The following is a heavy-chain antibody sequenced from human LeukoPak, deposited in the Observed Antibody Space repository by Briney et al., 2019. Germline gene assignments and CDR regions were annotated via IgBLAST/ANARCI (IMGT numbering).Heavy chain of an antibody. D-gene: IGHD2-15*01. CDR3: ARERDSGAFDI. V-gene: IGHV3-48*04. Sequence: GGSLRLSCIGSGFTFSSYSMNWVREVPGKGLQWVSYVSTSGTTKYDADSFRGRFTISRDNAKNSVYLQMDSLRAEDTAVYYCARERDSGAFDIWGQGTMVTVSS. CDR2: VSTSGTTK. CDR1: GFTFSSYS. J-gene: IGHJ3*02.